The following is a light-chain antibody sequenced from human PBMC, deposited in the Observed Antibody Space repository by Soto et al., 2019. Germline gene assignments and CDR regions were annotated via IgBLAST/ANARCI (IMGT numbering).Light chain of an antibody. CDR2: EGS. CDR1: SSDVGSYNL. CDR3: CSYAGSSTWV. Sequence: QAALTQPASVSGSPGQSSTISCTGTSSDVGSYNLVSWYQQHPGKAPKLMIYEGSKRPSGVSNRFSGSKSGNTASLTISGLQAEDGADYYCCSYAGSSTWVFGGGTTLTVL. V-gene: IGLV2-23*01. J-gene: IGLJ3*02.